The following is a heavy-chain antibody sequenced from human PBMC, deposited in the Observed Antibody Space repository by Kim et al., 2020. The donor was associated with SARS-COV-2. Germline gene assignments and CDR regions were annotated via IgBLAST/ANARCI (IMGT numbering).Heavy chain of an antibody. CDR2: GART. V-gene: IGHV3-23*01. CDR3: ARDLSSSY. Sequence: GARTYYADSGKGRFTISRDNSKTTLFLQMNSLRAEDTAVYYCARDLSSSYWGQGTLVTVSS. J-gene: IGHJ4*02.